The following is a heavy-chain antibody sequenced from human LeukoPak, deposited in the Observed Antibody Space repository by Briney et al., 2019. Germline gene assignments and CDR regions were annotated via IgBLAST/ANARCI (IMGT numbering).Heavy chain of an antibody. Sequence: GGSLRLSCAASGFTFSSYAMHWVRQAPGKGLEWVAVISYDGSNKYYADSVKGRFTISRDNSKNTLYLQMNSLRAEDTAVYYCAKVGTSIAAAGELDYWGQGTLVTVSS. CDR3: AKVGTSIAAAGELDY. CDR2: ISYDGSNK. CDR1: GFTFSSYA. D-gene: IGHD6-13*01. J-gene: IGHJ4*02. V-gene: IGHV3-30*04.